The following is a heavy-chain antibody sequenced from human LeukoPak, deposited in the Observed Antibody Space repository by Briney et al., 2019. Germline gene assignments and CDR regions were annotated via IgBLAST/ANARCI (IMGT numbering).Heavy chain of an antibody. CDR3: ARERPDAGIVVVPAAMRRLYLFWFDP. Sequence: GASVKVSCKASGYTFTGYYMHWVRQAPGQGLEWMGWINPNSGGTNYAQKFQGRVIMTRDTSISTAYMELGRLRSDDTAVYYCARERPDAGIVVVPAAMRRLYLFWFDPWGQGTLVTVSS. D-gene: IGHD2-2*01. V-gene: IGHV1-2*02. J-gene: IGHJ5*02. CDR1: GYTFTGYY. CDR2: INPNSGGT.